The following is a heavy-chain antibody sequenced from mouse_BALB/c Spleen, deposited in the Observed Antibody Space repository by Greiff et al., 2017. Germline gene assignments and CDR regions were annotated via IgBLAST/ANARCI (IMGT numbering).Heavy chain of an antibody. CDR1: GFNIKDTY. Sequence: EVQLQQSGAELVKPGASVKLSCTASGFNIKDTYMHWVKQRPEQGLEWIGRIDPANGNTKYDPKFQGKATITADTSSNTAYLQLSSLTSEDTAVYYCAPYGNYVRFAYWGQGTLVTVSA. J-gene: IGHJ3*01. V-gene: IGHV14-3*02. CDR2: IDPANGNT. CDR3: APYGNYVRFAY. D-gene: IGHD2-10*02.